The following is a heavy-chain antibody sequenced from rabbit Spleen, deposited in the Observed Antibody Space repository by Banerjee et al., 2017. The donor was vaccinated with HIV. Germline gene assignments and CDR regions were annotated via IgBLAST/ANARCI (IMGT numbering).Heavy chain of an antibody. V-gene: IGHV1S45*01. Sequence: QDQLEESGGGLVKPEGSLTLTCKASGFDFSRNYYMSWVRQAPGKGLEWIACIYGGSSGSTWYATWAKGRFTISKTSSTTVTLQMTSLTAADTAAYFCARDLDDVIGWNFGWWGQGTLVTVS. CDR3: ARDLDDVIGWNFGW. CDR2: IYGGSSGST. J-gene: IGHJ3*01. CDR1: GFDFSRNYY. D-gene: IGHD4-1*01.